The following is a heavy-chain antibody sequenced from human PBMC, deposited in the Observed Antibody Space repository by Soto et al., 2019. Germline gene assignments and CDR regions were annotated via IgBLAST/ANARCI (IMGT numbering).Heavy chain of an antibody. CDR1: GLTFSSYS. V-gene: IGHV3-48*03. CDR2: IFTTGTTM. CDR3: ARDKDWAFDY. D-gene: IGHD3-9*01. Sequence: GGSLRLSCVASGLTFSSYSIVWVRQAPGKGLEWVSYIFTTGTTMYYADSVKGRFTVSRDNAKNSVFLLLNSLRAEDTAVYYCARDKDWAFDYWGQGTLVTVSS. J-gene: IGHJ4*02.